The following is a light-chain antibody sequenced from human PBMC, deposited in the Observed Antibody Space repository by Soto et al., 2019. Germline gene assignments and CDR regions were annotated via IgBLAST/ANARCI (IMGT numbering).Light chain of an antibody. CDR1: QSISTY. J-gene: IGKJ1*01. CDR2: AAS. CDR3: LQHHSYPWT. V-gene: IGKV1-17*01. Sequence: DIQMTQSPSSLSASVGDRVTITCRASQSISTYLNWFQQKPGLAPKRLISAASTLQSGVPSRFRGSGSGTEFSLTISGLQTEDFATYYCLQHHSYPWTFGQGTKVDIK.